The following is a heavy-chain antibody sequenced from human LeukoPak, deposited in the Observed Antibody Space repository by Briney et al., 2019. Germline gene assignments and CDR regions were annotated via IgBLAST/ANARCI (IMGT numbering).Heavy chain of an antibody. CDR3: ARGTIVVVPAAHPAFDI. D-gene: IGHD2-2*01. CDR2: IYTSGST. Sequence: SVTLSLTCAVYGGSFSSYYWSWIRQPAGKGLEWIGRIYTSGSTNYNPSLKSRVTMSVDTSKNQFSLKLSSVTAADTAVYYCARGTIVVVPAAHPAFDIWGQGTMVTVSS. V-gene: IGHV4-59*10. CDR1: GGSFSSYY. J-gene: IGHJ3*02.